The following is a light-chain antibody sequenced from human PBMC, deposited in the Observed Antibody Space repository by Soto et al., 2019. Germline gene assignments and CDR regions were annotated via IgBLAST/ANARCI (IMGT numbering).Light chain of an antibody. CDR1: QDIGKD. J-gene: IGKJ1*01. Sequence: AIQMTQSPSSLSASVGDRVTLTCRASQDIGKDLGWYQQKPGEAPKLLIFEASTVQTGVPSRFSGSGSGTDITLTISSLQPEDFATYFCLQDYNYPRTFGQGTTVALK. CDR2: EAS. CDR3: LQDYNYPRT. V-gene: IGKV1-6*01.